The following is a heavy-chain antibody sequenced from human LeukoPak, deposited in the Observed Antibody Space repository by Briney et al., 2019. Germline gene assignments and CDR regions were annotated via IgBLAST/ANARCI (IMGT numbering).Heavy chain of an antibody. Sequence: GGSLRLSCAAPGFTFRDYAMYWVRQAPGKGLEYVSVISTDGSRIYYADSVKGRFTISRDNSKNTLYLQMGSLRAEDMAVYYCTRGVAISTSGWYDTFDYWGQGALVTVSS. V-gene: IGHV3-64*02. D-gene: IGHD6-19*01. CDR3: TRGVAISTSGWYDTFDY. CDR2: ISTDGSRI. CDR1: GFTFRDYA. J-gene: IGHJ4*02.